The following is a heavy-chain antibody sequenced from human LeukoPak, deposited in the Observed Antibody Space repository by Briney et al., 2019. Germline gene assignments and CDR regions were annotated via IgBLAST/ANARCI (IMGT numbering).Heavy chain of an antibody. V-gene: IGHV4-39*07. Sequence: SETLSLTCTVSGGSISSYTYYWHWIRQPPGKGLEWIGNIFSSGTTYYNPALKSRVTISLDASKNQFSLRVTSVTAADTAVYYCAGDSEGSYAPLLDSWGQGSRVTVSS. J-gene: IGHJ4*02. CDR1: GGSISSYTYY. CDR2: IFSSGTT. CDR3: AGDSEGSYAPLLDS. D-gene: IGHD3-10*01.